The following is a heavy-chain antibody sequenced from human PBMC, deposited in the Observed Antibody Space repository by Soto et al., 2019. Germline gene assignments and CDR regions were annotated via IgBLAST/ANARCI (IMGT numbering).Heavy chain of an antibody. CDR3: ARQPPFYSVVRGYMEV. D-gene: IGHD2-2*01. Sequence: SETLSLTCTVSGGSIRSYYWSWIRQPPGKGLEWIGYIYYSGSTNYNPSLKSRVTISVDTSKNQFSLKLSSVTAADTAVYYCARQPPFYSVVRGYMEVWGKGTTVTVSS. V-gene: IGHV4-59*08. J-gene: IGHJ6*03. CDR2: IYYSGST. CDR1: GGSIRSYY.